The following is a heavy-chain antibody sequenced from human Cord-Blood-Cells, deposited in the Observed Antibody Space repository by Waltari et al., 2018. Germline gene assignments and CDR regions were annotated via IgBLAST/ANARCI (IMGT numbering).Heavy chain of an antibody. J-gene: IGHJ4*02. CDR2: CDPEDGET. V-gene: IGHV1-24*01. D-gene: IGHD7-27*01. Sequence: QVQLAQSVAEVKKPGASVKAFCKVAGSTLTELTMHWVRQAPGKGLEWMGGCDPEDGETIYAQKFQGRVTMTEDTSTDTAYMELSSLRSEDTAVYYCATVPNWGVGVTDYWGQGTLVTVSS. CDR1: GSTLTELT. CDR3: ATVPNWGVGVTDY.